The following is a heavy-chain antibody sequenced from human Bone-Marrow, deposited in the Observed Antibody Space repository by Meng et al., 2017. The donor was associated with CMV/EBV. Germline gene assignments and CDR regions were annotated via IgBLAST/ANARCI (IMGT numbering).Heavy chain of an antibody. CDR2: ICSSSSYI. J-gene: IGHJ4*02. CDR3: ARVGHVAANFDY. Sequence: GGSLRLSCAASGFTFSSYSMNWVRQAPGKGLEWVSSICSSSSYIYYADSVKGRFTIARDNAKNSLYLRMNSLRADDTAVYYCARVGHVAANFDYWGQGTLVTVSS. D-gene: IGHD3-10*02. V-gene: IGHV3-21*01. CDR1: GFTFSSYS.